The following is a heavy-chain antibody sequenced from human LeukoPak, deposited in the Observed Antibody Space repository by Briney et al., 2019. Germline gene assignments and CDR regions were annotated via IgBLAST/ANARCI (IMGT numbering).Heavy chain of an antibody. D-gene: IGHD3-10*01. CDR2: INPNSGGT. CDR3: ARGFFGSGIYYDY. J-gene: IGHJ4*02. CDR1: GYTFTGYY. V-gene: IGHV1-2*02. Sequence: ASVKVSCKASGYTFTGYYMHWVRQAPGQGLEWMGWINPNSGGTNYAQKFQGRVTMTRDTSISTAYMELSRLRSDDTAVYYCARGFFGSGIYYDYWGQGTLVTVSS.